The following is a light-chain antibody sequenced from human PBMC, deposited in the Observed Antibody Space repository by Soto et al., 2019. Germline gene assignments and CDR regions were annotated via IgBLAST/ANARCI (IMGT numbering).Light chain of an antibody. CDR2: DAS. CDR1: QSVSSN. Sequence: EILMTQSPSTLSVSPGERATLSCRASQSVSSNLAWYQQKPGQAPRLLMYDASNRAAGTPARFSDSGSGTDFTLTIRSLEPEDFAVYYCQYRGYFGGGTKVDIK. J-gene: IGKJ4*01. CDR3: QYRGY. V-gene: IGKV3-11*01.